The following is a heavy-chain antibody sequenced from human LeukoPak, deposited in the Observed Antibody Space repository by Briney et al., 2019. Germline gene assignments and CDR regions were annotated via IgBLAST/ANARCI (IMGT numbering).Heavy chain of an antibody. CDR1: GGSISSSSYY. J-gene: IGHJ5*02. D-gene: IGHD1-14*01. Sequence: PSETLSLTCTVSGGSISSSSYYWGWIRQPPGKGLEWIGSIYYSGSTYYNPSLKSRVTISVDTSKNQFSLKLTSVTAADTAVYYCARLNKPGWFDPWGQGTLVTVSS. CDR2: IYYSGST. CDR3: ARLNKPGWFDP. V-gene: IGHV4-39*01.